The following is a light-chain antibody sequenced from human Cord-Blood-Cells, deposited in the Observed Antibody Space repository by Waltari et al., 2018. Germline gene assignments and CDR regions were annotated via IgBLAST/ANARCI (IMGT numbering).Light chain of an antibody. V-gene: IGKV3-20*01. Sequence: EIVLTQSPGTLSLSPGERATLSCRASQSVSSSYLAWYQQKPGQAPRLLIYGASSRATGSPDRFSGSGSGTDFTLTISRLEPEDFAVYYCQQYGSSPPGGTFGQGTKVEIK. CDR2: GAS. CDR1: QSVSSSY. CDR3: QQYGSSPPGGT. J-gene: IGKJ1*01.